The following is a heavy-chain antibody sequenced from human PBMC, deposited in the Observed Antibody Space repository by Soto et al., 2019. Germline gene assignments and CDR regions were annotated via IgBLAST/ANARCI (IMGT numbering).Heavy chain of an antibody. D-gene: IGHD3-22*01. CDR3: ARAQPTYSSSYFDY. CDR1: GFTFSSYA. CDR2: ISGRGDDT. J-gene: IGHJ4*02. V-gene: IGHV3-23*01. Sequence: EVQLLESGGDLVQPGGSLRLSCAASGFTFSSYAMSWVRQAPGKGLEWVSTISGRGDDTYYTGSVKGRFTISRDNSKNTLYVHMNSLRAEDTAVYYCARAQPTYSSSYFDYWGQGTLVTVSS.